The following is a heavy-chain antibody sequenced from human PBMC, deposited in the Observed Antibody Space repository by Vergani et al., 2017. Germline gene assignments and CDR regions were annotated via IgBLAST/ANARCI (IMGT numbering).Heavy chain of an antibody. CDR1: GFTFNHYA. J-gene: IGHJ6*02. CDR3: AKAKPRNSGDDYLYYYRAMDV. CDR2: ISGSGGST. V-gene: IGHV3-23*01. Sequence: EVQLLESGGDLVQPGGSLRLSCAASGFTFNHYAMNWVRQAPGKGLEWVSGISGSGGSTYYAGSVKGRFTISRDSSKNTLYLQMNSLSAGDTAVYYCAKAKPRNSGDDYLYYYRAMDVWGQGTTVTVSS. D-gene: IGHD5-12*01.